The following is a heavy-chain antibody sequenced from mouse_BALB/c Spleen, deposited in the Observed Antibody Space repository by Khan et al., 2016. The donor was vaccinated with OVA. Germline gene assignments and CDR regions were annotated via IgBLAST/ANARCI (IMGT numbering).Heavy chain of an antibody. CDR1: GYSITTDYA. CDR2: ISYRGST. V-gene: IGHV3-2*02. CDR3: ARRYYYGQWYFDV. D-gene: IGHD1-1*01. Sequence: VQLQQSGPGLVKPSQSLSLTCTVTGYSITTDYAWNWIRQFPGNRLEWLGYISYRGSTSHNPSLKSRLSITRDTSNNQFFLQLNSVTTEDTGTYFCARRYYYGQWYFDVWGAGTTVTVSS. J-gene: IGHJ1*01.